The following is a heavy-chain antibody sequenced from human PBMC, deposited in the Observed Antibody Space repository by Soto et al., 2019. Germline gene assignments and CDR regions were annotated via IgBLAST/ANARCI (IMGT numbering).Heavy chain of an antibody. CDR3: AKNYVWGSPYNIGY. CDR2: ISYDGSNK. V-gene: IGHV3-30*18. D-gene: IGHD3-16*01. J-gene: IGHJ4*02. CDR1: GFTFSSYG. Sequence: GGSLRLSCAASGFTFSSYGMHWVRQAPGKGLEWVAVISYDGSNKYYADSVKGRFTISRDNSKNTLYLQMNSLRAEDTAVYYCAKNYVWGSPYNIGYWGQGTLVTVSS.